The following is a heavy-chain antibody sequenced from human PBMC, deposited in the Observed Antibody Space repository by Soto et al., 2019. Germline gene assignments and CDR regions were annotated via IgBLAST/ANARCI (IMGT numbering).Heavy chain of an antibody. V-gene: IGHV2-5*01. Sequence: QITLKESGPTRVKPTQTLTLTCTFSGFSLSTSGVGVGWIRQPPGKALEWLALIYWNDDKRYSPSLNSRRTITQNTTKNQLVLTMTNKDPVDTATYYSAHSGQREGPARRRYFDYWGQGTLVTVSS. CDR1: GFSLSTSGVG. J-gene: IGHJ4*02. D-gene: IGHD2-2*01. CDR3: AHSGQREGPARRRYFDY. CDR2: IYWNDDK.